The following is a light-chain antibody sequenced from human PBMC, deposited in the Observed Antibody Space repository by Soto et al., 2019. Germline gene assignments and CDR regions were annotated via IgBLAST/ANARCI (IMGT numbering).Light chain of an antibody. CDR2: EVS. J-gene: IGLJ1*01. CDR3: TSYTSKSTGV. V-gene: IGLV2-14*01. CDR1: SSDVGGYNY. Sequence: QSALTQPASVSGSPGQSITISCTGTSSDVGGYNYVSWYQQHPGKAPKLIISEVSNRPSGVSNRVSGSKSGNTDSLTIAGLQGEDEADYYCTSYTSKSTGVFGTGTKLTVL.